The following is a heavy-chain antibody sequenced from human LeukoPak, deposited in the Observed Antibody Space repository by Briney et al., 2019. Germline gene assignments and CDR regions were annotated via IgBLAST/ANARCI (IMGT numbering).Heavy chain of an antibody. D-gene: IGHD3-10*01. V-gene: IGHV3-66*01. CDR2: IYSGGST. CDR3: AREVRGGNSFDY. CDR1: GFTVSSNY. J-gene: IGHJ4*02. Sequence: GGSLRLSCAASGFTVSSNYMSWVRQAPGKGLEWVSLIYSGGSTYYADSVKGGFIISRDSSKNTLYLQMNSLRAEDTAVYYCAREVRGGNSFDYWGQGALVTVSS.